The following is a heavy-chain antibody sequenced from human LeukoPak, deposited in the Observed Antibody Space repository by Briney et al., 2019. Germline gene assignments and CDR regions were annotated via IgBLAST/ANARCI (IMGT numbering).Heavy chain of an antibody. CDR2: IYSGGST. Sequence: GGSLRLSCAASGFTVSSNYMSWVRQAPGKGLEWVSVIYSGGSTYYADSVKGRFTISRDNSKNTLYLQMNSLRAEDTAVYYCATHPEAYYYDSSGHRHYWGQGTLVTVSS. CDR3: ATHPEAYYYDSSGHRHY. J-gene: IGHJ4*02. CDR1: GFTVSSNY. D-gene: IGHD3-22*01. V-gene: IGHV3-66*01.